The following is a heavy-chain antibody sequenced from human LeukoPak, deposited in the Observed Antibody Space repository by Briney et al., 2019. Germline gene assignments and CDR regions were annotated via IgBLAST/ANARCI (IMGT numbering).Heavy chain of an antibody. D-gene: IGHD3-10*01. Sequence: GGSLRLSCAASRFTFSSYSMNWVRQAPGKGLEWVSYISSSSSTIYYADSVKGRFTISRDNAKNSLYLQMNSLRDEDTAVYYCARAIYGSGSYPWYYFDYWGQGTLVTVSS. V-gene: IGHV3-48*02. CDR2: ISSSSSTI. J-gene: IGHJ4*02. CDR1: RFTFSSYS. CDR3: ARAIYGSGSYPWYYFDY.